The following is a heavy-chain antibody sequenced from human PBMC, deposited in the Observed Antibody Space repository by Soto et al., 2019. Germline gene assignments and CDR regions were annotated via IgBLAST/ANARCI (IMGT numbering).Heavy chain of an antibody. CDR2: ISSSSSYI. CDR1: GFTFSSYS. V-gene: IGHV3-21*01. D-gene: IGHD2-2*01. Sequence: GGSLRLSCAASGFTFSSYSMNWVRQAPGKGLEWVSSISSSSSYIYYADSAKGRFTISRDNAKNSLYLQMNSLRAEDTAVYYCARGWDIVVVPAAIPIDAFDIWGQGTMVTVSS. CDR3: ARGWDIVVVPAAIPIDAFDI. J-gene: IGHJ3*02.